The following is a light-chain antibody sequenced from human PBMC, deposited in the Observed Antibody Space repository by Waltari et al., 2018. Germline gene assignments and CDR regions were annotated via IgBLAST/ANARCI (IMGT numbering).Light chain of an antibody. J-gene: IGKJ3*01. CDR1: QSVSSY. Sequence: EIVLTQSPATLSLSPGERATLSCSASQSVSSYLALYQQKPGQAPRLLIYDASNRATGIPARFSGSGSGTDFTLTISSLEPEDFAVYYCQQRSNWPPLFTFGPGTKVDIK. V-gene: IGKV3-11*01. CDR2: DAS. CDR3: QQRSNWPPLFT.